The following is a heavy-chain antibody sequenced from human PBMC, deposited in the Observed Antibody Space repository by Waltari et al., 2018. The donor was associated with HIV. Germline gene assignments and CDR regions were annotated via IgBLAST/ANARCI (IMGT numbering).Heavy chain of an antibody. Sequence: LVESGGDLVASGTSLRLSCEASRFNFSAYDMFWVRQVPGKGLEWVAVISNDGNDKKYVDSVKGLFNVSRDNVKNTLYLYMSRLRPEDTAVYYCVRETSGRDAFDIWGLGTQVIVSS. J-gene: IGHJ3*02. V-gene: IGHV3-30*15. CDR1: RFNFSAYD. CDR2: ISNDGNDK. D-gene: IGHD2-15*01. CDR3: VRETSGRDAFDI.